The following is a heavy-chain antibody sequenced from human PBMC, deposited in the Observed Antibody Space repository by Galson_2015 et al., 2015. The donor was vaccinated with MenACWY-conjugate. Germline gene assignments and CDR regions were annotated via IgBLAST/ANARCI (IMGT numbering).Heavy chain of an antibody. D-gene: IGHD3-9*01. V-gene: IGHV5-10-1*01. J-gene: IGHJ4*02. Sequence: QSGAEVKQPGESLRISCEGSGYTFFKYWITWVRQTPGKGLEWMGRIDPRDSDIKYSPSFLGRVTISADKSISTAYLQWSSLEASDTAIYYCSRDDILTGHPLDYWGQGTLVTVSS. CDR1: GYTFFKYW. CDR2: IDPRDSDI. CDR3: SRDDILTGHPLDY.